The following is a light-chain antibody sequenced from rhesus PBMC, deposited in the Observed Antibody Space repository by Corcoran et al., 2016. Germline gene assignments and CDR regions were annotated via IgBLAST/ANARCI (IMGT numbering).Light chain of an antibody. Sequence: DIQMTQSPSSLSASVGDTVTITCRASQSISSLLDWYQQKPGKAPKLLLYKASSLRSGVPSRFSGSGSRTDFNLTITSLQPEDCASYYWLQSSSSPLTFGGGTKVEIK. J-gene: IGKJ4*01. CDR3: LQSSSSPLT. CDR2: KAS. V-gene: IGKV1-22*01. CDR1: QSISSL.